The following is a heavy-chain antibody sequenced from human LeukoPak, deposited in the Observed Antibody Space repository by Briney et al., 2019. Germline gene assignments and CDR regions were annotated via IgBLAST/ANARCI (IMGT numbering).Heavy chain of an antibody. CDR1: GFTFSSSA. Sequence: PGGSLRLSCAAAGFTFSSSAMSWVRQAPGQGLDWVASISGNGISTYYADSVKGRFTISRDNSQNTLYLQMNSLSAEDTAVYYCARDHRSSTWPFDYWGQGTLVTVSS. CDR2: ISGNGIST. V-gene: IGHV3-23*01. J-gene: IGHJ4*02. D-gene: IGHD6-13*01. CDR3: ARDHRSSTWPFDY.